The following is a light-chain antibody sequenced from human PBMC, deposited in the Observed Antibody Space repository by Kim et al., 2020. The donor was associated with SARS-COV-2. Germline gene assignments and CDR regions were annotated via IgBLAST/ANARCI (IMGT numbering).Light chain of an antibody. V-gene: IGLV3-21*04. CDR1: NIGSKS. CDR2: YDS. J-gene: IGLJ2*01. CDR3: HVLDSSSDHVV. Sequence: APGKTARITCGGNNIGSKSVHWYQQKPGQAPVLVIYYDSDRPSGIPERFSGSNSGNTATLTISRVEAGDEADYYCHVLDSSSDHVVFGGGTQLTVL.